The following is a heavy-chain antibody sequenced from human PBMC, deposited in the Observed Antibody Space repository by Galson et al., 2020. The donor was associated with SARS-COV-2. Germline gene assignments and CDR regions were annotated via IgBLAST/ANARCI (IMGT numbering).Heavy chain of an antibody. CDR3: ATTRGPSDYGDPVHWFGP. D-gene: IGHD4-17*01. J-gene: IGHJ5*02. Sequence: ASVKVSCKVSGYTLTELSMHWVRQAPGKGLEWMGGFDPEDGETIYAQKFQGRVTMTEDTSTDTAYMELSSLRSEDTAVYYCATTRGPSDYGDPVHWFGPWGQGTLVTVSS. CDR1: GYTLTELS. CDR2: FDPEDGET. V-gene: IGHV1-24*01.